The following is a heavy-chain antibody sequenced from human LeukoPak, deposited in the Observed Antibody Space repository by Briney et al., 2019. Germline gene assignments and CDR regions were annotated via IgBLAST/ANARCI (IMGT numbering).Heavy chain of an antibody. Sequence: ASVKVSCKASGHTFTTYYVHLVRQAPGQGLEWMGVINPCGDGTNYPQRFQGRVTLTRDTSTSTVYMELSSLRSEDAAIYYCAKETPNTGWFDPWGQGTLVTVSS. J-gene: IGHJ5*02. CDR3: AKETPNTGWFDP. V-gene: IGHV1-46*01. D-gene: IGHD1-14*01. CDR1: GHTFTTYY. CDR2: INPCGDGT.